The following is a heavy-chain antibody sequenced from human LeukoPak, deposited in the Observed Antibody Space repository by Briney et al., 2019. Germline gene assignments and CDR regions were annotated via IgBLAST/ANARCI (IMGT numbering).Heavy chain of an antibody. Sequence: ASVKVSCKASGYTFTSYDVHWVRQAPGQGLEWMGWMNPNSGDTGYAQKFQGRVTMTRNTAISTAYMDLTSLRSEDTAVYYCANIVAAATDYWGQGTLVTVSS. D-gene: IGHD6-13*01. CDR1: GYTFTSYD. J-gene: IGHJ4*02. V-gene: IGHV1-8*01. CDR3: ANIVAAATDY. CDR2: MNPNSGDT.